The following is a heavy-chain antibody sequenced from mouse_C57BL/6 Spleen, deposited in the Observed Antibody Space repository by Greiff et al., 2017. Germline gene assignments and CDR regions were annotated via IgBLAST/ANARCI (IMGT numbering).Heavy chain of an antibody. Sequence: QVQLQQSGTELVKPGASVKLSCKASGYTFTSYWMHWVKQRPGQGLAWIGNINPSNGGTNYNEKFKSKATLTVDKSSSTAYMQLSSLTSEDSAVYYCARSYYGSSYRYFDVWGTGTTVTVSS. V-gene: IGHV1-53*01. CDR1: GYTFTSYW. CDR3: ARSYYGSSYRYFDV. CDR2: INPSNGGT. D-gene: IGHD1-1*01. J-gene: IGHJ1*03.